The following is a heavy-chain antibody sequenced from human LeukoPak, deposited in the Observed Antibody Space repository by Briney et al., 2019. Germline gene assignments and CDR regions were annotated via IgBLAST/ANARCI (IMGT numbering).Heavy chain of an antibody. CDR3: ARDLWSGYSYYFDY. Sequence: ASVKVSCKASGYTFTCYGISWVRQAPGQGLEWMGWISAYNGNTNYAQKLQGRVTMTTDTSTSTAYMELRSLRSDDTAVYYCARDLWSGYSYYFDYWGQGTLVTVSS. D-gene: IGHD3-3*01. CDR2: ISAYNGNT. CDR1: GYTFTCYG. V-gene: IGHV1-18*01. J-gene: IGHJ4*02.